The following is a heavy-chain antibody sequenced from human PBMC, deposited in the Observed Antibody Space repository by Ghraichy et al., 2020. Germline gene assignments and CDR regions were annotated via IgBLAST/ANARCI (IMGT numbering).Heavy chain of an antibody. CDR2: IIPIFGTA. J-gene: IGHJ4*02. D-gene: IGHD4-17*01. CDR3: ARGGASPTVTDRGLDY. CDR1: GGTFSSYA. Sequence: SVKVSCKASGGTFSSYAISWVRQAPGQGLEWMGGIIPIFGTANYAQKFQGRVTITADESTSTAYMELSSLRSEDTAVYYCARGGASPTVTDRGLDYWGQGTLVTVSS. V-gene: IGHV1-69*13.